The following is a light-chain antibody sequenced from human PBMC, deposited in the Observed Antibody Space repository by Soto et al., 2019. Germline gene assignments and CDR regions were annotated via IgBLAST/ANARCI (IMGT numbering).Light chain of an antibody. Sequence: DTQMTQSPSTLSGSVGDRVTITCRASQTISSWLAWYQQKPGKAPKLLVYGVSSLETGVPSRFSGSGSGTEFTLTISSLQPDDFATYYCQHYNTFSGTFGQG. CDR1: QTISSW. CDR2: GVS. V-gene: IGKV1-5*01. J-gene: IGKJ1*01. CDR3: QHYNTFSGT.